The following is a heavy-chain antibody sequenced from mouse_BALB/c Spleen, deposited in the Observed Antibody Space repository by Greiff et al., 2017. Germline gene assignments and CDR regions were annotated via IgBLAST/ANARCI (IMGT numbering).Heavy chain of an antibody. Sequence: QVQLQQPGAELVKPGASVKMSCKASGYTFTSYNMHWVKQTPGQGLEWIGAINPGNGDTSYNQKFKGKATLTADKSSSTAYMQLSSLTSEDSAVYYCERSGTITTSYWFAYWGQGTTLTVSS. V-gene: IGHV1-12*01. D-gene: IGHD2-4*01. J-gene: IGHJ2*01. CDR1: GYTFTSYN. CDR2: INPGNGDT. CDR3: ERSGTITTSYWFAY.